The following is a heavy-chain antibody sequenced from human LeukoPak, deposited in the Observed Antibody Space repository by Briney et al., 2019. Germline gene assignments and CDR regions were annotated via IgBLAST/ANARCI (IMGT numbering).Heavy chain of an antibody. CDR1: GFTFSSYA. CDR2: ISTSGGST. V-gene: IGHV3-23*01. Sequence: PGGSLRLSCAASGFTFSSYAMTWVRQAPGKGLEWVSSISTSGGSTYYADSVKGRFTISRDDSKNTLYLQMNSLRAEDTAVYYCAKAVDSSGWRWFYPWGQGTLVTVSS. D-gene: IGHD6-19*01. J-gene: IGHJ5*02. CDR3: AKAVDSSGWRWFYP.